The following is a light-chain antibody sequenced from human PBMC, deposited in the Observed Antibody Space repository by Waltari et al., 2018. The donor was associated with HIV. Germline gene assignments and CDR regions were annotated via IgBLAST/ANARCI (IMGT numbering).Light chain of an antibody. J-gene: IGLJ3*02. CDR3: QSYDSSLSGSV. CDR1: SPNIGAGYD. Sequence: QSVLTQPPSVSGAPGQRVTISCTGSSPNIGAGYDVPWYQPLPGTAPKLLIYGNNNRPSGVPDRFSGSKSGTSASLAITGLQAEDEADYYCQSYDSSLSGSVFGGGTKLTVL. CDR2: GNN. V-gene: IGLV1-40*01.